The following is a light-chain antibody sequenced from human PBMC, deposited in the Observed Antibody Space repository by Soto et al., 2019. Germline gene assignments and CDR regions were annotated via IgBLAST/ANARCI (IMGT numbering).Light chain of an antibody. J-gene: IGLJ3*02. CDR1: SSDVGAYNY. CDR3: TSYAGSNIWV. CDR2: EVS. V-gene: IGLV2-8*01. Sequence: QSALTQPPSASGSPGQSVTISCTGTSSDVGAYNYVSWYQQYPGKAPKLMIYEVSKRPSGVPDRFSGSKSGKTASLTVSGLQLEDEADYYCTSYAGSNIWVFGGGTTLTVL.